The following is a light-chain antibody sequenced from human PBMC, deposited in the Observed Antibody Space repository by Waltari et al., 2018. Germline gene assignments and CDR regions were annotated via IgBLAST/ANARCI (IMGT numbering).Light chain of an antibody. Sequence: QSVLTQPPSASGTPGQTVTISSSGSTSNIASNPVLWYQQLPGKAPKLLIYSNNQRPSGCPDRFSASKSGTSASLAISGLRSEDEADYYCVSWDDSLNGPAVGGGTKLTVL. V-gene: IGLV1-44*01. CDR1: TSNIASNP. CDR3: VSWDDSLNGPA. CDR2: SNN. J-gene: IGLJ2*01.